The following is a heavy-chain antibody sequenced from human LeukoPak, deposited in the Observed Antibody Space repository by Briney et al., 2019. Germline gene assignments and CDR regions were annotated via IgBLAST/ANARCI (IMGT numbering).Heavy chain of an antibody. Sequence: PGGSLRLSCAASGFTFSSYAMNWVRQAPGKGLEWVSAISGSGGSTYYADSVKGRFTISRDNSKNTLYLQMNSLRAEDTAVYYCARDVWDYYDSSGYPGDYYYGMDVWGQGTTVTVSS. V-gene: IGHV3-23*01. J-gene: IGHJ6*02. D-gene: IGHD3-22*01. CDR1: GFTFSSYA. CDR2: ISGSGGST. CDR3: ARDVWDYYDSSGYPGDYYYGMDV.